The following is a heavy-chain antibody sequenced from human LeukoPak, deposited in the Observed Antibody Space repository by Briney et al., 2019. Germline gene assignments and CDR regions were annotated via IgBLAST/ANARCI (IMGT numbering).Heavy chain of an antibody. Sequence: GGSLRLSCAASGFTFSSYWMHWVRQAPGKGLVWVSRINSDGSSTSYADSVKGRFTISRDNAKNTLYLQMNSLRAEDTAAYYCARVQGHPPNGLDIWGQGTMVTVSS. CDR1: GFTFSSYW. CDR2: INSDGSST. D-gene: IGHD2-8*01. J-gene: IGHJ3*02. V-gene: IGHV3-74*01. CDR3: ARVQGHPPNGLDI.